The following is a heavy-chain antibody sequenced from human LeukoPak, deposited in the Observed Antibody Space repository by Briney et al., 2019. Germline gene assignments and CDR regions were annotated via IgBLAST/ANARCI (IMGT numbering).Heavy chain of an antibody. J-gene: IGHJ4*02. D-gene: IGHD6-13*01. Sequence: GGSLRLSCAASGLSFSFYAMSWVRQAPGKGLEWVSSISGGGAGTYYADSVRGRFTISRDNSKNTLYLQMNSLRAEDTAVYYCARDHRSWYAFDYWGQGTLVTVSS. CDR3: ARDHRSWYAFDY. V-gene: IGHV3-23*01. CDR2: ISGGGAGT. CDR1: GLSFSFYA.